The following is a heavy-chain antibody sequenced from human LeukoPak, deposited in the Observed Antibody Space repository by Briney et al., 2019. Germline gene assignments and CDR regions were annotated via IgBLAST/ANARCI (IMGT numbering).Heavy chain of an antibody. V-gene: IGHV4-61*02. CDR2: IYTSGST. J-gene: IGHJ4*02. CDR1: GGSISSGSYY. Sequence: SETLSLTCTVSGGSISSGSYYWSWIRQPAGKGLEWIGRIYTSGSTNYNPSLKSRVTISVDTSKNQFSLKLSSVTAADTAVYYCARELGVRGVIYIDYWGQGTLVTVSS. D-gene: IGHD3-10*01. CDR3: ARELGVRGVIYIDY.